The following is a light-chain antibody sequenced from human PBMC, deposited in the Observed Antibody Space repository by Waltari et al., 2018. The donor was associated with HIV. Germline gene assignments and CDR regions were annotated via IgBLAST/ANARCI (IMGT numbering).Light chain of an antibody. J-gene: IGLJ2*01. Sequence: QSALTQPPSASGSPGQSVTISCTGKSSDVGGYNYVSWYQQHPGKAPKLMMYEVFKRPSGVPDLFPGSKSGNTASLTVSGLQAEDEADYYCTSYAGSNNLVFGGGTKLTVL. CDR3: TSYAGSNNLV. V-gene: IGLV2-8*01. CDR1: SSDVGGYNY. CDR2: EVF.